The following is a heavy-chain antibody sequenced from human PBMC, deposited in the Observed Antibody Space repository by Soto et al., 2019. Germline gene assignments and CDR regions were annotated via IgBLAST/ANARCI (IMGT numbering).Heavy chain of an antibody. CDR3: ARFPGYYYYYYMDV. J-gene: IGHJ6*03. CDR2: MNPNSGNT. Sequence: ASVTVSCKASGYTFTSYDINWVRQAAGQGLEWMGWMNPNSGNTGYAQKFQGRVTMTRNTSISTAYMELSSLRSEDTAVYYCARFPGYYYYYYMDVWGKGTTVTVSS. CDR1: GYTFTSYD. V-gene: IGHV1-8*01.